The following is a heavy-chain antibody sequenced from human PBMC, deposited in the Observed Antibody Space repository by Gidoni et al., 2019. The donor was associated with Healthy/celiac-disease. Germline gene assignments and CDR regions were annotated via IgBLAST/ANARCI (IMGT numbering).Heavy chain of an antibody. J-gene: IGHJ6*03. CDR1: GFTFSSYG. V-gene: IGHV3-30*18. Sequence: QVQLVESGGGVVQPGRSLRLSCAATGFTFSSYGMHWVRQAPGKGLEWVAVISYDGSNKYYADSVKGRFTISRDNSKNTLYLQMNSLRAEDTAVYYCAKGGYCSSTSCLAYYYYYYMDVWGKGTTVTVSS. CDR3: AKGGYCSSTSCLAYYYYYYMDV. D-gene: IGHD2-2*01. CDR2: ISYDGSNK.